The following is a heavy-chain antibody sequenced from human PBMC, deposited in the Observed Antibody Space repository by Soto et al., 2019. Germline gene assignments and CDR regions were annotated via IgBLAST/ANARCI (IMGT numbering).Heavy chain of an antibody. J-gene: IGHJ4*02. V-gene: IGHV3-7*01. CDR1: GFTFSSYW. Sequence: EVQLVESGGGLVQPGGSLRLSCAASGFTFSSYWVSWVRQAPGKGLEWVANIKQDGSEKYYVDSVKGRFTISRDNAKNSLYLQMNSLRAEDTAVYYCARDSYDYYGSGSYYNPEFGYWGQGTLVTVSS. D-gene: IGHD3-10*01. CDR3: ARDSYDYYGSGSYYNPEFGY. CDR2: IKQDGSEK.